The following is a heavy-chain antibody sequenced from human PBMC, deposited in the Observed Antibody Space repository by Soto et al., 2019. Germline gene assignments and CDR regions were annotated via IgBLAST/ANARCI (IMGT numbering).Heavy chain of an antibody. CDR2: IYYSGST. Sequence: QVQLQESGPGLVKPSQTLSLTCTVSGGSISSGVYYWSWIRKHPGKGLEWIGYIYYSGSTYYNPSLKSRVTISVDTSKNQFSLKLSSVTAADTAVYYCATGGARIAAAGPFDYWGQGTLVTVSS. J-gene: IGHJ4*02. D-gene: IGHD6-13*01. CDR1: GGSISSGVYY. V-gene: IGHV4-31*03. CDR3: ATGGARIAAAGPFDY.